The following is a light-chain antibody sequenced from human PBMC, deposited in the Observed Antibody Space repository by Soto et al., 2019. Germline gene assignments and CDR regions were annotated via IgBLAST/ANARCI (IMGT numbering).Light chain of an antibody. V-gene: IGLV2-8*01. Sequence: QSVLTQPPAASGSPGQSVTISCTGTRSDVGGYNYVSWYQQHPDKAPKLMIYEVSKRPSGVPDRFSGSKSGNTASLTVSGLQAEDEADYYCSSYAGSKNSVFGGGTKLTVL. CDR3: SSYAGSKNSV. CDR1: RSDVGGYNY. J-gene: IGLJ3*02. CDR2: EVS.